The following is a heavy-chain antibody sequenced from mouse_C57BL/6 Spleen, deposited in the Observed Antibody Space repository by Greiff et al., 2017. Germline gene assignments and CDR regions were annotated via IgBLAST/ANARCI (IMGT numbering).Heavy chain of an antibody. J-gene: IGHJ1*03. CDR1: GFTFSSYG. D-gene: IGHD1-1*01. CDR3: DRDDGSLTWYFDV. CDR2: ISSGGSYT. Sequence: EVNGVESGRDLVKPGGSLKLPCAASGFTFSSYGMSWVRQTPDKRLEWVATISSGGSYTYYPDSVKGRFTISRDNDKNTLYQQMSSLKSADTAMYDCDRDDGSLTWYFDVWGTGTTVTVSS. V-gene: IGHV5-6*01.